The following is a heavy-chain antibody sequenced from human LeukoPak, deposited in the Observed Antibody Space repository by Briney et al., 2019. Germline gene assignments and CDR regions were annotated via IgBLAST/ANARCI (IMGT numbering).Heavy chain of an antibody. V-gene: IGHV1-18*01. CDR1: GYTFTNYG. CDR2: ISTSDGNT. CDR3: ARAPYCSVTGCNYYYYSMGV. J-gene: IGHJ6*02. Sequence: ASVKVSCKASGYTFTNYGISWVRQAPGQGLEWMGWISTSDGNTNYAQKFQVRVTMTTDTSTSTAYMELRSLRSDDTAVYYCARAPYCSVTGCNYYYYSMGVWGQGTTVTVSS. D-gene: IGHD2-2*01.